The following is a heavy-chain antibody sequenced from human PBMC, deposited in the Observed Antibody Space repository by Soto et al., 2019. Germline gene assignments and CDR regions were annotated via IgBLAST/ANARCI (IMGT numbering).Heavy chain of an antibody. Sequence: SETLSLTCAVSVSSISSGYYWGWIRQPPGKGLEWIGSIYHSGSTYYNPSLKSRVTISVDTSKNQFSLKLSSVTAADTAVYYCADGGNFDYWGQGTLVTVSS. D-gene: IGHD2-15*01. J-gene: IGHJ4*02. CDR2: IYHSGST. V-gene: IGHV4-38-2*01. CDR1: VSSISSGYY. CDR3: ADGGNFDY.